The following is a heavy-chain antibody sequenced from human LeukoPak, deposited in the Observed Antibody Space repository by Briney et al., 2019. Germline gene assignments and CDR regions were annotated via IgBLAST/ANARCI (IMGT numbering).Heavy chain of an antibody. CDR3: AKDAWGAAAADHLDY. CDR2: IWYDGSNK. V-gene: IGHV3-33*06. Sequence: GGSLRLSCAASGFTFSSYGMHWVRQAPGKGLEGVAVIWYDGSNKYYADSVKGRFTIFRDNSKNTLYLQMNSLRAEDTAVYYCAKDAWGAAAADHLDYWGQGTLVTVSS. J-gene: IGHJ4*02. D-gene: IGHD6-13*01. CDR1: GFTFSSYG.